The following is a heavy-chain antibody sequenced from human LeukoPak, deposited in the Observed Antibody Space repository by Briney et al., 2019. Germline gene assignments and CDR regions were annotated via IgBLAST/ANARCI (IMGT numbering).Heavy chain of an antibody. J-gene: IGHJ4*02. V-gene: IGHV3-53*01. CDR1: GFTVRSNY. Sequence: GGPLRLSCAASGFTVRSNYMTWVRQAPGKGLEWVSVIYSGGSAYYADSVKGRFTISRDNSKNTVYLQMNTLRAEDTAVYYCARGGGTYGNFDYWGQGTLVTVSS. CDR3: ARGGGTYGNFDY. CDR2: IYSGGSA. D-gene: IGHD1/OR15-1a*01.